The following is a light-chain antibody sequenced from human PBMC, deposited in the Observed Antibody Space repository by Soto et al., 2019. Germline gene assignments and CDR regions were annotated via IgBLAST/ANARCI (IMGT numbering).Light chain of an antibody. CDR2: AAS. CDR1: QSISSY. V-gene: IGKV1-39*01. CDR3: QQSYSTPIT. J-gene: IGKJ5*01. Sequence: DIQLTQSPAPLSASVVDRVTITGLASQSISSYLTWYQQKPGKAPKLLIYAASTLQSGVPSRFSGSGSGTDFTLTISSLQPEDFATYYCQQSYSTPITFGQGTRLEIK.